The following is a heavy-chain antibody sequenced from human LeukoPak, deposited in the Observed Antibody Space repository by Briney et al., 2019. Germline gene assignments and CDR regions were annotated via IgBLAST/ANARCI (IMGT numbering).Heavy chain of an antibody. CDR1: GGSISSYY. Sequence: SETLSLTCTVSGGSISSYYWSWIRQPAGKGLEWIGRIYTSGSTNYNPSLKSRVTISVDKPKNQFSLKLSSVTAADTAVYYCARGGHDYGFFPWGQGTLVTVSS. D-gene: IGHD4-17*01. CDR3: ARGGHDYGFFP. CDR2: IYTSGST. V-gene: IGHV4-4*07. J-gene: IGHJ5*02.